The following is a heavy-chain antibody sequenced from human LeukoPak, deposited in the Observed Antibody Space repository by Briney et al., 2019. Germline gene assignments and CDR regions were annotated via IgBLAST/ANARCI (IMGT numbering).Heavy chain of an antibody. Sequence: GGSLRLSCAASGFTFSSYAMTWVRQAPGKGLEWVSTISGSGGGTYYADSVKGRFTISRDNSKNTLYLQMNSLRADDTAIYYCARVITATVYYWGQGTLVTVSS. J-gene: IGHJ4*02. D-gene: IGHD2-15*01. CDR3: ARVITATVYY. CDR1: GFTFSSYA. V-gene: IGHV3-23*01. CDR2: ISGSGGGT.